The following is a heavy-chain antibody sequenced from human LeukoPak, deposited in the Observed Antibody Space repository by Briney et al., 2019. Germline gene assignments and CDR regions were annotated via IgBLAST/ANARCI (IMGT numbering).Heavy chain of an antibody. V-gene: IGHV4-39*01. J-gene: IGHJ4*02. D-gene: IGHD4-17*01. CDR1: GGSISSSSYY. CDR3: ARHATTVTTLDYFDY. Sequence: PSETLSLTCTVSGGSISSSSYYWGWIRQPPGKGLEWIGSIYYSGSTYYNPSLKSRVTISVDTSKNQFSLKLSSVTAADTAVYYCARHATTVTTLDYFDYWGQGTLVTVSS. CDR2: IYYSGST.